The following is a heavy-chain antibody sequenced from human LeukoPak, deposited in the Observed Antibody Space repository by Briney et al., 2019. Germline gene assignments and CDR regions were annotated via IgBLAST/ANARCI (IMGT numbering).Heavy chain of an antibody. J-gene: IGHJ3*02. Sequence: SETLSLTCTVSGGTINNYYWSWIRQPAGKGLEWIGRIYTRGSTNYNPSLKSRVTMSVDTSKNQFSLKLSSVTAADTAVYYCARGRYCSADICSGGDAFDIWGQGTMVSVSS. CDR1: GGTINNYY. V-gene: IGHV4-4*07. CDR3: ARGRYCSADICSGGDAFDI. D-gene: IGHD2-15*01. CDR2: IYTRGST.